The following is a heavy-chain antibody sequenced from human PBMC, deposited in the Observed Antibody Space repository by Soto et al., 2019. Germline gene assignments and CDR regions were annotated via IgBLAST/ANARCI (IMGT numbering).Heavy chain of an antibody. V-gene: IGHV1-46*03. Sequence: ASVKVSSKASGYTFTSYYMHWVRQAPGQGLEWMGIINPSGGSTSYAQKFQGRVTMTRDTSTSTVYMELSSLRSEDTAVYYCARSQTPIVVVVAAWFDPWGQGTLVTVSS. CDR2: INPSGGST. CDR1: GYTFTSYY. CDR3: ARSQTPIVVVVAAWFDP. J-gene: IGHJ5*02. D-gene: IGHD2-15*01.